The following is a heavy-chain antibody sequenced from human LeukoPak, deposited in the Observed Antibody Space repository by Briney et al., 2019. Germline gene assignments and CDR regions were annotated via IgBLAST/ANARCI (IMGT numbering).Heavy chain of an antibody. V-gene: IGHV7-4-1*02. J-gene: IGHJ4*02. CDR3: AREAPGIAVAGEFDY. Sequence: ASVKVSYKASGYTFTSYAMNWVRQAPGQGLEWMGWINTNTGNPTYAQGFTGRFVFSLDTSVSTAYLQISSLKAEDTAVYYCAREAPGIAVAGEFDYWGQGTLVTVSS. CDR2: INTNTGNP. CDR1: GYTFTSYA. D-gene: IGHD6-19*01.